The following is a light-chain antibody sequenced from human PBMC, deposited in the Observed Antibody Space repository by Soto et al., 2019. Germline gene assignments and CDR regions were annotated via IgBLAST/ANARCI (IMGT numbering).Light chain of an antibody. CDR2: GAS. V-gene: IGKV3-20*01. CDR3: QQYGSSPMYT. J-gene: IGKJ2*01. Sequence: EIVLTQSPGTLSLSPGERATLSCRASQSVSSSYLAWYQQKPGQAPRLLIYGASGRATGIPDRFSGSGSGTDFILTISRLEPEDLAVYYCQQYGSSPMYTFGQGTKLEIK. CDR1: QSVSSSY.